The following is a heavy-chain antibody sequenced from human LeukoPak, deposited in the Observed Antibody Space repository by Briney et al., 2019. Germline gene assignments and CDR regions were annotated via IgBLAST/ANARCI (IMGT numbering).Heavy chain of an antibody. Sequence: GGSLRLSCAVSGFTFSRYSMNWVRQAPGKGLEWVSSIDYDGGSGHYADSVKGRFTISRDNSNNTLFLHLNSLRGEDTAVYYCTRNSGWYGLSWGQGTLVTVSS. V-gene: IGHV3-23*01. D-gene: IGHD6-19*01. J-gene: IGHJ1*01. CDR3: TRNSGWYGLS. CDR2: IDYDGGSG. CDR1: GFTFSRYS.